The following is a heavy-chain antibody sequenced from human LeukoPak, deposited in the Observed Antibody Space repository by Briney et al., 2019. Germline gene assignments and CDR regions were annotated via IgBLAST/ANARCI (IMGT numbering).Heavy chain of an antibody. V-gene: IGHV4-59*12. Sequence: SETLSLTCTVSGGSISSYYWSWIRQPPGKGLEWIGYIYYSGSTNYNPSLKSRVTMSVDTSKNQFSLKLSSVTAADTAVYYCARGVYGPMDVWGQGTTVTVSS. CDR2: IYYSGST. CDR1: GGSISSYY. J-gene: IGHJ6*02. CDR3: ARGVYGPMDV. D-gene: IGHD6-6*01.